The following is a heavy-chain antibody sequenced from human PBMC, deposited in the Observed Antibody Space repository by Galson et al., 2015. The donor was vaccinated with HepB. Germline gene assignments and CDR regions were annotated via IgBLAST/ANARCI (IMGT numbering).Heavy chain of an antibody. CDR1: GFTFSTYS. V-gene: IGHV3-48*01. J-gene: IGHJ4*02. CDR3: ARADSSDWHFEY. Sequence: SLRLSCAASGFTFSTYSMNWVRQAPGKGLEWISYISGNSKSIYYADSVKGRFGISRDNARNSLYLQMNSLRAEDTAVYYCARADSSDWHFEYWGLGTLVTVSS. CDR2: ISGNSKSI. D-gene: IGHD3-22*01.